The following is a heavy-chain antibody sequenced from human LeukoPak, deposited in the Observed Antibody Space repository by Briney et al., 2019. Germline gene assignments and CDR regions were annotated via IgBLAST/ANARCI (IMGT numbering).Heavy chain of an antibody. CDR3: AKFGVWSGYYIDY. D-gene: IGHD3-3*01. CDR1: GFTFTGYA. Sequence: GGSLRLSCVASGFTFTGYAMNWVRQAPGKGLEWVSAVSGNGGTTYFADSVKGRFTISRDNSKNTVYLQMNSLRAEDTALYYCAKFGVWSGYYIDYWGQGTLVTVSS. CDR2: VSGNGGTT. V-gene: IGHV3-23*01. J-gene: IGHJ4*02.